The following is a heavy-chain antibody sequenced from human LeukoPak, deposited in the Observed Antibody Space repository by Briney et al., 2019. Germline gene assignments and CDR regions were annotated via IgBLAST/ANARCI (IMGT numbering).Heavy chain of an antibody. CDR3: AKGMGAHCDGGCHLRILDH. CDR2: ISGDGGTT. J-gene: IGHJ4*02. V-gene: IGHV3-23*01. D-gene: IGHD2-21*02. CDR1: GFTFSNHA. Sequence: GGSLRLSCVTSGFTFSNHAMTWVRQAPGKRLEWVAIISGDGGTTVYPDSVKRRFTLSSDSLKSAVFLQMNRLSADDTALYCGAKGMGAHCDGGCHLRILDHWGQGTLVTVSS.